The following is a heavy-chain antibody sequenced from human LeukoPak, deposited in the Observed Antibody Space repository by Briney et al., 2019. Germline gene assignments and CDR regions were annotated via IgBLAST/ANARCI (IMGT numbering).Heavy chain of an antibody. J-gene: IGHJ3*02. CDR1: GGSISSYY. D-gene: IGHD5-12*01. V-gene: IGHV4-59*08. CDR2: IYYSGST. Sequence: SETLSLTCTVSGGSISSYYWSWIRQPPGKGLEWIGYIYYSGSTNYNPSLKSRVTISVDTSKNQFSLKLSSVTAADTAVYYRARHGDGYIDPDAFDIWGQGTMVTVSS. CDR3: ARHGDGYIDPDAFDI.